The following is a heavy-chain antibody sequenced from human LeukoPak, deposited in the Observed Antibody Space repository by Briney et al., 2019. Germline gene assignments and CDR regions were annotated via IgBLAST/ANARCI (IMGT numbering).Heavy chain of an antibody. CDR2: INPSGGST. D-gene: IGHD4-23*01. CDR1: GYTLTSYG. V-gene: IGHV1-46*01. J-gene: IGHJ6*03. Sequence: ASVKVSCKTSGYTLTSYGISWVRQAPGQGLEWMGIINPSGGSTSYAQKFQGRVTMTRDMSTSTVYMELSSLRSEDTAVYYCARTGGNRYYYYYMDVWGKGTTVTVSS. CDR3: ARTGGNRYYYYYMDV.